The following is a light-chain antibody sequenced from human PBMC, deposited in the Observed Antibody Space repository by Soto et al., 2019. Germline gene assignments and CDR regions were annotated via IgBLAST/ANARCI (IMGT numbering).Light chain of an antibody. J-gene: IGLJ1*01. Sequence: QSALTQPASVSGSPGQSLTISCTGTSSDVGGYNYVSWYQQHPGKAPKLMIYDVSNRPSGVSNRFSGSKSGNTASLTISGLQAEDEADYYCSSYTSSSTLYVFGTGTK. CDR2: DVS. CDR1: SSDVGGYNY. V-gene: IGLV2-14*01. CDR3: SSYTSSSTLYV.